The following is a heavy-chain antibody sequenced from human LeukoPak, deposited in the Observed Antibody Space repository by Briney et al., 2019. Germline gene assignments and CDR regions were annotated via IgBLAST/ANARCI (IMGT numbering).Heavy chain of an antibody. V-gene: IGHV3-21*01. CDR2: ISGDSSGNYI. CDR3: TREGGVGS. Sequence: KTGGSLRLSCVASGFSLSLYSMNWVRQAPGKGPEWVSTISGDSSGNYIDYADSVKGRFTISRDNAKNSVFLQMNGLRDDDTAVYYCTREGGVGSWGQGTLVSVSS. D-gene: IGHD3-16*01. J-gene: IGHJ5*01. CDR1: GFSLSLYS.